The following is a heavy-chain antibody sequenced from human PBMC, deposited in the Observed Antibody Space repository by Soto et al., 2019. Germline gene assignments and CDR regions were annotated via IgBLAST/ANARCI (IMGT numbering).Heavy chain of an antibody. Sequence: ASVKVSCKASGYTFTSYYMHWVRHAPGQGLEWMGIINPSGGSTSYAQKFQGRVTMTRDTSTSTVYMELSSLRSEDTAVYYCAREGRYCSGGSCYSGYFDYWGQGTLVTVSS. D-gene: IGHD2-15*01. J-gene: IGHJ4*02. CDR3: AREGRYCSGGSCYSGYFDY. V-gene: IGHV1-46*03. CDR2: INPSGGST. CDR1: GYTFTSYY.